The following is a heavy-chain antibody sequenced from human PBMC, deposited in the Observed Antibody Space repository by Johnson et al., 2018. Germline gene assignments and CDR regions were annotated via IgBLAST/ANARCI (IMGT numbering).Heavy chain of an antibody. V-gene: IGHV3-23*04. Sequence: VQLVESGGGLVQPGGSLRLSCAASGFTFSSYAMSWVRQAPGTGLEWVSAIRGRGGSTYYADSVKGRFTISRANAKNSLYLQMNSLRAEDTALYYCARSRSSVDAFDIWGQGTMVTVSS. J-gene: IGHJ3*02. D-gene: IGHD2-2*01. CDR3: ARSRSSVDAFDI. CDR2: IRGRGGST. CDR1: GFTFSSYA.